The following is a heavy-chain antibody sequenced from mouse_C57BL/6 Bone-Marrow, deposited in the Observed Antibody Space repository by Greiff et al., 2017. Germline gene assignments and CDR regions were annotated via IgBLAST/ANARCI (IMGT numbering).Heavy chain of an antibody. CDR3: ERGYYDDY. CDR2: ISDGGSYT. CDR1: GFTFSSYA. D-gene: IGHD2-4*01. V-gene: IGHV5-4*03. Sequence: EVKLMESGGGLVKPGGSLKLSCAASGFTFSSYAMSWVRQTPEKRLEWVATISDGGSYTYYPDNVKGRFTISRDNAKNNLYLQMSHLKSEDTAMYYCERGYYDDYWGQGTTLTVSS. J-gene: IGHJ2*01.